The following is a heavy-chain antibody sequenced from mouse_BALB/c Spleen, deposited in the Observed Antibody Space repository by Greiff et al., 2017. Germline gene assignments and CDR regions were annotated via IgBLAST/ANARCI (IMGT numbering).Heavy chain of an antibody. CDR2: IYPGDGDT. J-gene: IGHJ1*01. CDR1: GYAFSSYW. Sequence: QVHVKQSGAELVRPGSSVKISCTASGYAFSSYWMNWVQQRPGQGLEWIGQIYPGDGDTNYNGKFKGKATLTADKSSSTAYMQLSSLTSEDSAVYFCARDYYGGYFDVGGAGTTVTVSS. CDR3: ARDYYGGYFDV. D-gene: IGHD1-1*01. V-gene: IGHV1-80*01.